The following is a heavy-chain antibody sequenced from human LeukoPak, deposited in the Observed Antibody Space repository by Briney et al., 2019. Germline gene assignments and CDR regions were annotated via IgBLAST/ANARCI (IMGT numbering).Heavy chain of an antibody. CDR1: GYSLTSYW. CDR2: IYPGDSDT. CDR3: ARQNGVATDPPFFDY. Sequence: GESLKISCKGSGYSLTSYWIGWVRQMPGKGLEWMGIIYPGDSDTRYSPSFQGQVTISADKSISTAYLQWSSLKASDTAMYYCARQNGVATDPPFFDYWGQGTLVPVSS. D-gene: IGHD5-12*01. V-gene: IGHV5-51*01. J-gene: IGHJ4*02.